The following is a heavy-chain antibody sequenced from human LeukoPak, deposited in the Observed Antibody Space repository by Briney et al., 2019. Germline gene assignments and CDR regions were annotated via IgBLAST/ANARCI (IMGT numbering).Heavy chain of an antibody. V-gene: IGHV3-23*01. CDR3: ARRGDCCNTPFDH. CDR2: ISGGGSST. Sequence: GGSLRLSCAASGFTFSSYAMNWVRQAPGKGLEWVSAISGGGSSTYYADSVKGRFTISRGNSKNTLYLQMNSLRVEDTAVYYCARRGDCCNTPFDHWGQGTLVTVSS. D-gene: IGHD2-21*02. J-gene: IGHJ4*02. CDR1: GFTFSSYA.